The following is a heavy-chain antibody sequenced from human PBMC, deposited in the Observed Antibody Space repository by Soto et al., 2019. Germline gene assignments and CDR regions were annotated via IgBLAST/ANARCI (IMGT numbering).Heavy chain of an antibody. Sequence: SETLSLTCTVSCGSISSSSYYWCWILQPPGKGLEWIGSIYYSGSTYYNPSLKSRVTISVDTSKNQFSLKLSSVTAADTAVYYCARLVHSAGNWFDPWGQGTLVTSPQ. CDR1: CGSISSSSYY. V-gene: IGHV4-39*01. D-gene: IGHD2-2*01. J-gene: IGHJ5*02. CDR3: ARLVHSAGNWFDP. CDR2: IYYSGST.